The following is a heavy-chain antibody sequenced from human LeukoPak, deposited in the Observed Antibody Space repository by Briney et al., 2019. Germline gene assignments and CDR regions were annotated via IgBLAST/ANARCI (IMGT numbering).Heavy chain of an antibody. Sequence: ASVKVSRKASGYTFTSYYMHWVRQAPGQGLEWMGIISPSGGSTTYYAQNFQGRVSMTRDMSTTTVYMELSSLRSEDTAVYYCARGPLYCTNGVCETDAFDIWGQGTMVTVSS. J-gene: IGHJ3*02. D-gene: IGHD2-8*01. V-gene: IGHV1-46*01. CDR3: ARGPLYCTNGVCETDAFDI. CDR2: ISPSGGST. CDR1: GYTFTSYY.